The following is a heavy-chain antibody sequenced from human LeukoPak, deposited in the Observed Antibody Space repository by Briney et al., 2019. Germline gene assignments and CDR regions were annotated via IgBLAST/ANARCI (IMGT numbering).Heavy chain of an antibody. Sequence: SETLSLTCTVSGGSISSYYWTWIRQPAGKGLEWIGRIDSSGSTNYNPSLKSRLTMSIDTSKNQFSLKLNSVTAADTAVYYCARGAGNYYFYGMDVWGQGTTVTVSS. CDR3: ARGAGNYYFYGMDV. J-gene: IGHJ6*02. CDR2: IDSSGST. CDR1: GGSISSYY. V-gene: IGHV4-4*07.